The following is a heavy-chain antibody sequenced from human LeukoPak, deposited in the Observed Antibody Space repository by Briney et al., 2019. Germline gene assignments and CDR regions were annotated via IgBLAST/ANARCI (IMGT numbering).Heavy chain of an antibody. D-gene: IGHD5-18*01. J-gene: IGHJ6*03. Sequence: SETLSLTCAVYGGSFSGYYWSWIRQPPGKGLEWIGEINHSGSTNYNPSLKSRVTISVDTSKNQFSLKLSSVTAADTAVYYCARPGYSYGYHYYYMDVWGKGTTVTISS. CDR2: INHSGST. CDR3: ARPGYSYGYHYYYMDV. CDR1: GGSFSGYY. V-gene: IGHV4-34*01.